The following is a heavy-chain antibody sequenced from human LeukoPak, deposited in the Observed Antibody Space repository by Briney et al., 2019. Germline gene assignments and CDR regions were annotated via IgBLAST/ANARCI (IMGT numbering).Heavy chain of an antibody. J-gene: IGHJ4*02. CDR1: GFTFSSYG. V-gene: IGHV3-23*01. CDR2: ISGSGGST. Sequence: GGTLRLSCAASGFTFSSYGMSWVRQAPGKGLEWVSAISGSGGSTYYADSVKGRFTISRDNAKNSLYLQMNSLRAEDTALYYCAKDIRPVAGTLFDYWGQGTLVTVSS. CDR3: AKDIRPVAGTLFDY. D-gene: IGHD6-19*01.